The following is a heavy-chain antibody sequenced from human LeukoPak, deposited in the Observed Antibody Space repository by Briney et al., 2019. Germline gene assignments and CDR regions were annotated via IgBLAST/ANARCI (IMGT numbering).Heavy chain of an antibody. CDR3: ASSMEYQLLYRDAFDT. CDR1: GFTFSDYY. CDR2: ISSSGSTI. J-gene: IGHJ3*02. V-gene: IGHV3-11*04. D-gene: IGHD2-2*02. Sequence: GGSLRLSCAASGFTFSDYYMSWIRQAPGKGLEWVSYISSSGSTIYYADSVKGRFTISRDNAKNSLYLQMNSLRAEDTAVYYCASSMEYQLLYRDAFDTWGQGTMVTVSS.